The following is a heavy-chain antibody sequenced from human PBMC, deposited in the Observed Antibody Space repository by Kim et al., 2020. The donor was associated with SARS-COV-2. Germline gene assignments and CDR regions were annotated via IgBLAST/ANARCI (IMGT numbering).Heavy chain of an antibody. D-gene: IGHD2-15*01. Sequence: ASVKVSCKASGYTFTTFAIHWVRQAPGQRLEWMGWINVGNGNTKYSQKFEGRVTITRDTSASTTYTELSSLRSEDTAVFYCARAPYCTTDGCYSLGWPIDYWGRGTLVTVSS. V-gene: IGHV1-3*01. CDR3: ARAPYCTTDGCYSLGWPIDY. J-gene: IGHJ4*02. CDR1: GYTFTTFA. CDR2: INVGNGNT.